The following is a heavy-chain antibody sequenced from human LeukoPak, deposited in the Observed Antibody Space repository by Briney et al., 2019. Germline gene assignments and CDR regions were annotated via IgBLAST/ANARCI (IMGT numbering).Heavy chain of an antibody. V-gene: IGHV3-21*01. CDR1: GFTFSSYG. Sequence: PGGSLRLSCAASGFTFSSYGMSWVRQAPGKGLEWVSFISSSSSYIYYADSVKGRFTISRDNAKNSLYLQMNNLRAEDTAVYHCARDKCGSGSYSWSKRLDSWGQGTLVTVSS. D-gene: IGHD3-10*01. CDR3: ARDKCGSGSYSWSKRLDS. CDR2: ISSSSSYI. J-gene: IGHJ4*02.